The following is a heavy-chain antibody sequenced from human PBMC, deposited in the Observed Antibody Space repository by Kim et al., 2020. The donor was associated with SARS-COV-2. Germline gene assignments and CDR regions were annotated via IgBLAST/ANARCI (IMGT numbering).Heavy chain of an antibody. D-gene: IGHD3-10*01. V-gene: IGHV5-51*01. CDR3: ARSRGVIHYYFDY. J-gene: IGHJ4*02. CDR2: IHPTDSEV. CDR1: GYKFSNFW. Sequence: GESLKISCKGSGYKFSNFWIGWVRQMPGKGLEWMGIIHPTDSEVRYNPSFQGEVTIPADKSINTAYLQWSRLKASDTAMYFCARSRGVIHYYFDYWGQGTLVIVSS.